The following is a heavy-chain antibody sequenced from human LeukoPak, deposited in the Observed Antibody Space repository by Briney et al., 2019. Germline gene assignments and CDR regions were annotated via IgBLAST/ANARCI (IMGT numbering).Heavy chain of an antibody. CDR2: IYYNGST. Sequence: SETLSLTCTVSGGSITSSSYYWGWIRQPPGKGLEWIGSIYYNGSTYYNPSLKSRVTISVDTSKNQFSLKLSSVTAADTAVYYCAREIITMVRGVINWFDPWGQGTLVTVSS. D-gene: IGHD3-10*01. J-gene: IGHJ5*02. V-gene: IGHV4-39*07. CDR3: AREIITMVRGVINWFDP. CDR1: GGSITSSSYY.